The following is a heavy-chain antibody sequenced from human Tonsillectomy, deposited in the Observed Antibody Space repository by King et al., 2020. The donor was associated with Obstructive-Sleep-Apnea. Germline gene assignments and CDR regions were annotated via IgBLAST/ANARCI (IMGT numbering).Heavy chain of an antibody. CDR1: GFTFSSYA. J-gene: IGHJ4*02. V-gene: IGHV3-30*04. CDR3: ARARVVGASTYYFDY. D-gene: IGHD1-26*01. Sequence: VQLVESGGGVVQPGRSLRLSCAASGFTFSSYAMHWVRQAPGKGLEWVAAISYDGSNKYYVASVKGRFSISRDNSKNTLYLQMNSLRADDTAVYYCARARVVGASTYYFDYWGQGTLVTVSS. CDR2: ISYDGSNK.